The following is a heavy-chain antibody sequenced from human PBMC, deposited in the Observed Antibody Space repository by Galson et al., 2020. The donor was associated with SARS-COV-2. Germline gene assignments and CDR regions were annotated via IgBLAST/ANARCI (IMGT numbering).Heavy chain of an antibody. CDR1: GFTFSDNA. Sequence: GGSLRLSCAASGFTFSDNAMHWVRQAPGKGLEWVAVISYDGSNKFYADSVKGRFTISRDNSKNTLYLQMSSLGPEDTAVFYCARDAGFGELLYYYSGMDVWGQGTTVTVSS. D-gene: IGHD3-10*01. V-gene: IGHV3-30-3*01. CDR3: ARDAGFGELLYYYSGMDV. CDR2: ISYDGSNK. J-gene: IGHJ6*02.